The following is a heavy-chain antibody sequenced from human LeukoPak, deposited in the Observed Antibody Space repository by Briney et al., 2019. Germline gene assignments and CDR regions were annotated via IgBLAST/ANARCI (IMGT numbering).Heavy chain of an antibody. CDR3: VRGPRYYDDSGFHYGVFDI. CDR1: GFTFSDYY. D-gene: IGHD3-22*01. CDR2: ISSSGSTI. V-gene: IGHV3-11*01. Sequence: NTGGSLRLSCAASGFTFSDYYMSWIRQAPGKGLEWVSYISSSGSTIYYADSVKGRFTISRDNAKNSLYLQMNSLTADDTAVYYCVRGPRYYDDSGFHYGVFDIWGQGTLVTVSS. J-gene: IGHJ3*02.